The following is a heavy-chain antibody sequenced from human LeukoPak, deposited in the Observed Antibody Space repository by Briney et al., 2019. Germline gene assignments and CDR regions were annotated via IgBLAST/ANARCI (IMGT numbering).Heavy chain of an antibody. CDR3: ARAASGYDLLYFDY. Sequence: PGESLKISCQGSGYGFTSYWISWVRQMPGKGLEWMGRIDPSDSYTNYSPSFQGHVTISADKSISTAYLQWSSLKASDTAMYYCARAASGYDLLYFDYWGQGTLVTVSS. J-gene: IGHJ4*02. D-gene: IGHD5-12*01. V-gene: IGHV5-10-1*01. CDR1: GYGFTSYW. CDR2: IDPSDSYT.